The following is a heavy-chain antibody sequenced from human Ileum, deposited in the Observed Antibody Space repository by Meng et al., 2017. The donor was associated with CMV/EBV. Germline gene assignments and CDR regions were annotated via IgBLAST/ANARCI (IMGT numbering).Heavy chain of an antibody. V-gene: IGHV3-30-3*01. CDR2: ISYDGSNK. D-gene: IGHD3-10*01. Sequence: FPFINYAIPLFRQAPGKGLDWVALISYDGSNKYYADSMKGRLTISRDNSKNTLHLQMSNLGAEDTAVYYCARNTFYYGSGSRYFDYWGQGTLVTVSS. J-gene: IGHJ4*02. CDR1: FPFINYA. CDR3: ARNTFYYGSGSRYFDY.